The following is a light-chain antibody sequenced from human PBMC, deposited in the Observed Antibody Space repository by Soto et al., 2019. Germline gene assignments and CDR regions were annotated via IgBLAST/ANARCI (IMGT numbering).Light chain of an antibody. CDR1: SSNIGAGYD. V-gene: IGLV1-40*01. CDR2: GNS. CDR3: QSYDSSLSGYV. Sequence: QSVLTQPPSVSGAPGQRVTISCTGSSSNIGAGYDVHWYQQLPGSAPKLLIYGNSNRPSRVPDRFSGSKSGTSASLAITGLQAEDEADYSCQSYDSSLSGYVFGTGTKLTVL. J-gene: IGLJ1*01.